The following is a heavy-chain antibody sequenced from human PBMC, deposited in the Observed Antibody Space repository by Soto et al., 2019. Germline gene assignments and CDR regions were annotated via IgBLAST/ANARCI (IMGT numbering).Heavy chain of an antibody. V-gene: IGHV1-2*04. J-gene: IGHJ3*02. Sequence: ASVKVSCKASGYTFTGYYMHWVRQAPGQGLEWMGWINPNSGGTNYAQKFQGWVTMTRDTSISTAYMELSRLRSDDTAVYYCAREGYCISTSCYGSDAFDIWGQGTMVTVSS. D-gene: IGHD2-2*01. CDR1: GYTFTGYY. CDR2: INPNSGGT. CDR3: AREGYCISTSCYGSDAFDI.